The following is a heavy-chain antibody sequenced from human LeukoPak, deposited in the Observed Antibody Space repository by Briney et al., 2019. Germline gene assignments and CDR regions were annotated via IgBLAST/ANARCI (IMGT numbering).Heavy chain of an antibody. J-gene: IGHJ3*01. D-gene: IGHD1-26*01. CDR1: GYSFTSYC. CDR3: GMSGDRVPLQDDVFDV. V-gene: IGHV5-51*01. Sequence: KNGESLKISCKVSGYSFTSYCIGWVRQMPGKGLEWMGIIYPGDSGPTYSPSFQGQVTISVDKSINTAYLQWSSLQASDTAMYYCGMSGDRVPLQDDVFDVWGQGTMVTAST. CDR2: IYPGDSGP.